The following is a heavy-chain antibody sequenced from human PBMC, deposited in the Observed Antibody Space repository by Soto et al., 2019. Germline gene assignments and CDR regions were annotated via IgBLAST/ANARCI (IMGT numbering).Heavy chain of an antibody. D-gene: IGHD3-3*01. Sequence: PGGSLRLSCVASGFTFDTYALNWVRQAPGKGLEGVSASGSSGSTYYADSVKGRLTISRDTPKKTLYLQMNSLRVEDTAKYYCAKGFRSLEWYSLAPFDYWGQGALVTASS. CDR2: SGSSGST. CDR3: AKGFRSLEWYSLAPFDY. V-gene: IGHV3-23*01. CDR1: GFTFDTYA. J-gene: IGHJ4*02.